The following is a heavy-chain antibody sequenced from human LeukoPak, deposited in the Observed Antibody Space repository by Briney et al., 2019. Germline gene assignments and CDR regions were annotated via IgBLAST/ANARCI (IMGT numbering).Heavy chain of an antibody. CDR1: GDSINSLDL. CDR2: MYLSGTT. CDR3: AGLVGRYSSGLYYYYFDY. J-gene: IGHJ4*02. V-gene: IGHV4-4*02. Sequence: SGTLSLTCTVSGDSINSLDLWSWVRPPPGKGLEWIGEMYLSGTTHSNPSVKSRVTISIDKSKNQFFLNLSSVTAADTAVYYCAGLVGRYSSGLYYYYFDYWGQGTLVTVSS. D-gene: IGHD3-22*01.